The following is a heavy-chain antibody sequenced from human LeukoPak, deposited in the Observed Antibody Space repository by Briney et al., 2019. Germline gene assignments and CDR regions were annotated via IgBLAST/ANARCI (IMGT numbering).Heavy chain of an antibody. CDR3: AKVYRWGSGSFDP. CDR2: IYSSGST. D-gene: IGHD3-10*01. Sequence: PSETLSLTCAVYGGSFSGYYWSWIRQPAGKGLEWIGRIYSSGSTNYNPSLKSRVTISLDTSKNQFSLKLSSVTAADTAVYYCAKVYRWGSGSFDPWGQGTLVTVSS. J-gene: IGHJ5*02. CDR1: GGSFSGYY. V-gene: IGHV4-59*10.